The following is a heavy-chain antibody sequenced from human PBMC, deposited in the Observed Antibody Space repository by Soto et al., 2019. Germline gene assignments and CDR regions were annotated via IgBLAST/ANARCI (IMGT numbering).Heavy chain of an antibody. V-gene: IGHV1-3*04. D-gene: IGHD1-7*01. CDR3: ARDPIWTYTWNYARLNYLDP. J-gene: IGHJ5*02. CDR1: GYTFTNNV. Sequence: ASVKVSCKASGYTFTNNVIHWLRQAPGQTLEWMGWIHTAKGNTKYSQKFEARVTLTRGTATSTAYMELSSLRSDDTAVYDCARDPIWTYTWNYARLNYLDPWGQGTLVTVSS. CDR2: IHTAKGNT.